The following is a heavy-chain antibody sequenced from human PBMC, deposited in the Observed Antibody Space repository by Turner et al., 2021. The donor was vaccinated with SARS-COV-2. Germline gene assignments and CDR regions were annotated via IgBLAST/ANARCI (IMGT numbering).Heavy chain of an antibody. V-gene: IGHV3-30-3*01. D-gene: IGHD3-22*01. Sequence: QVQLVESGGGVVQPGRSLRLSCAASGFPFSSYAMNWVRQAPGKGLEWVAVISYDGSNKYYADSVKGRLTISRDNSKNTLYLQMNSLRAEDTAVYYCARDKTGGYYGPLDYWGQGTLVTVSS. CDR2: ISYDGSNK. CDR3: ARDKTGGYYGPLDY. J-gene: IGHJ4*02. CDR1: GFPFSSYA.